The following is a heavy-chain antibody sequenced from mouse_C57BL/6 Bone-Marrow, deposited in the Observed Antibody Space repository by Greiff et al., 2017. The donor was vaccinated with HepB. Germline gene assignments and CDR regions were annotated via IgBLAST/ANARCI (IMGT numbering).Heavy chain of an antibody. CDR3: ARYREDYYGSSHFDC. Sequence: EVMLVESGPGLAKPSQTLSLTCSVTGYSITSDYWNWIRKFPGNKLEYMVYISYSGSTYYNPSLKSRISITRDTSKNQYYLQLNSVTTEATATYYCARYREDYYGSSHFDCWGQGTTLTVSS. D-gene: IGHD1-1*01. V-gene: IGHV3-8*01. J-gene: IGHJ2*01. CDR1: GYSITSDY. CDR2: ISYSGST.